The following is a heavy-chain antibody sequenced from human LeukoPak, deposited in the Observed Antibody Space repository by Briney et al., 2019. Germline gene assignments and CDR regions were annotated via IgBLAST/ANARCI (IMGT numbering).Heavy chain of an antibody. V-gene: IGHV3-33*01. CDR3: ASLSSSSDGY. CDR2: IWYDGSNK. D-gene: IGHD6-6*01. CDR1: GFTFSSYG. Sequence: GRSLRLSCAASGFTFSSYGMHWVRQAPGKGLEWVAVIWYDGSNKYYADSVKGRFTISRDNSKNTLYLQMNSLRAEDTAVYYCASLSSSSDGYWGQGTLVTVSS. J-gene: IGHJ4*02.